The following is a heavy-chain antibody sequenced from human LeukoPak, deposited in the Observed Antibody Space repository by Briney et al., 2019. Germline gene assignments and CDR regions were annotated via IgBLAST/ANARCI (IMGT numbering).Heavy chain of an antibody. CDR2: IKSKTDGGTT. D-gene: IGHD2-15*01. V-gene: IGHV3-15*07. J-gene: IGHJ6*02. CDR3: TTAYSHYYYGMDV. CDR1: GFTFSNAW. Sequence: GGSLRLSYAASGFTFSNAWMNWVRQAPGKGLEWVGRIKSKTDGGTTDYAAPVKGRFTISRDDSKNTLYLQMNSLKTEDTAVYYCTTAYSHYYYGMDVWGQGTTVTVSS.